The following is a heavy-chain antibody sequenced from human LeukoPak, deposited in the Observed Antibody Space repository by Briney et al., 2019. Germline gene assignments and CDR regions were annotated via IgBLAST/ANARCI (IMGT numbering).Heavy chain of an antibody. V-gene: IGHV3-21*01. D-gene: IGHD3-22*01. Sequence: PGGSLRLSCAASGFTFSSYSMNWVRQAPGKGLEWVSSISSSSYIYYADSVKGRFTISRDNSKNTLYLQMNSLRAEDTAVYYCATHITYDSSGYSYFDYWGQGTLVTVSS. CDR2: ISSSSYI. CDR3: ATHITYDSSGYSYFDY. CDR1: GFTFSSYS. J-gene: IGHJ4*02.